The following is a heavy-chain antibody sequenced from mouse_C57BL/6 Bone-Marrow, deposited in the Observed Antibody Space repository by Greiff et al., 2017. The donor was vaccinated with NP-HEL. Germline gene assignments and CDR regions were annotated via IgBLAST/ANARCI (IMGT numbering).Heavy chain of an antibody. CDR2: ISYDGSN. CDR3: ARDRVFTTVVALYWYFDV. D-gene: IGHD1-1*01. J-gene: IGHJ1*03. CDR1: GYSITSGYY. Sequence: VQLKESGPGLVKPSQSLSLTCSVTGYSITSGYYWNWIRQFPGNKLEWMGYISYDGSNNYNPSLKNLISIKRDTSKNQFFLKLNSVTTEDTATYYCARDRVFTTVVALYWYFDVWGTGTTVTVSS. V-gene: IGHV3-6*01.